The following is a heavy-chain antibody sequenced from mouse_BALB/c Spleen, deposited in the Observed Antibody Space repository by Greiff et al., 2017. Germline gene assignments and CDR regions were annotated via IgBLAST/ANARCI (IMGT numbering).Heavy chain of an antibody. CDR2: INPSNGRT. Sequence: VQLQQPGAELVKPGASVKLSCTASGYTFTSYWMHWVKQRPGQGLEWIGEINPSNGRTNYNEKFKSKATLTVDKSSSTAYMQLSSLTSEDSAVYYCARKVPFAYWGQGTLVTVSA. V-gene: IGHV1S81*02. CDR3: ARKVPFAY. D-gene: IGHD2-14*01. CDR1: GYTFTSYW. J-gene: IGHJ3*01.